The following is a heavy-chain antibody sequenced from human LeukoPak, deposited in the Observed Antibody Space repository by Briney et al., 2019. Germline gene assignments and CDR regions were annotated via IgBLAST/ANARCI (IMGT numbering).Heavy chain of an antibody. J-gene: IGHJ4*02. Sequence: GASVKVSCKASGYTFTSYDINWVRQATGQGLEWMGWMNPNSGNTGYAQKFQGRVTITRNTSISTAYMELSSLRSEDTAVYYCARDVPRRSAYYFDYWGQGTLVTVSS. CDR3: ARDVPRRSAYYFDY. CDR2: MNPNSGNT. V-gene: IGHV1-8*03. CDR1: GYTFTSYD. D-gene: IGHD6-6*01.